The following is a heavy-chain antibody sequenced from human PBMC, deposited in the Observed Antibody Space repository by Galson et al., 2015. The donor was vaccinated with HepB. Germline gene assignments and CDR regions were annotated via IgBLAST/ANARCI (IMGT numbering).Heavy chain of an antibody. J-gene: IGHJ4*02. CDR1: GFTFSSYS. V-gene: IGHV3-48*02. Sequence: SLRLSCAASGFTFSSYSMNWVRQAPGKGLEWVSYISSSSSTIYYADSVKGRFTISRDNAKNSLYLQMNSLRDEDTAVYYCARESRDGYNYFDYWGQGTLVTVSS. D-gene: IGHD5-24*01. CDR3: ARESRDGYNYFDY. CDR2: ISSSSSTI.